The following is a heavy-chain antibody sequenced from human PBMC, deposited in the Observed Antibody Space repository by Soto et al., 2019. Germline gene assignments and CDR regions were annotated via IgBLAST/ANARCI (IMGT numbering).Heavy chain of an antibody. V-gene: IGHV4-39*01. D-gene: IGHD5-18*01. CDR3: ARARGYTYGPPTY. CDR1: GVSISSSNYH. CDR2: IYYTGST. J-gene: IGHJ4*02. Sequence: PSETLSRTCTVSGVSISSSNYHWGWIRQPPGKGLEWIGSIYYTGSTHYNPSLKSRVTVSADTSKNQFSLRLSSVIAEDTAVYYCARARGYTYGPPTYWGQGTLVTVSS.